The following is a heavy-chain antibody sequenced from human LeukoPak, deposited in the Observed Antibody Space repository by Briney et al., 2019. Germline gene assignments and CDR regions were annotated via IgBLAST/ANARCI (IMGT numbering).Heavy chain of an antibody. J-gene: IGHJ4*02. D-gene: IGHD2-21*01. CDR1: GFTFSTYT. CDR2: ISSGSDYI. Sequence: PGGSLRLSCVASGFTFSTYTINWLRQAPGKGLEWVSSISSGSDYIYYAHSVKGRFTISRDNAKNSLYLQMNSLRAEDTAVYYCARGFRGGALDYWGQGTLVTVSS. V-gene: IGHV3-21*04. CDR3: ARGFRGGALDY.